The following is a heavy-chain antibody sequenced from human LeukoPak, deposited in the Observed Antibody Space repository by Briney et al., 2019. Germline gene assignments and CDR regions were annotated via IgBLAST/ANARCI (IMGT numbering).Heavy chain of an antibody. CDR2: IYYSGST. CDR3: ARVRYSSGRYFDY. D-gene: IGHD6-19*01. V-gene: IGHV4-59*01. J-gene: IGHJ4*02. Sequence: TSSETLSLTCTVSGGSISSYYWSWIRQPPGKGLEWIGYIYYSGSTNYNPSLKSRVTISVDTSKNQFSLKLSSVTAADTAVYYCARVRYSSGRYFDYWGQGTLVTVSS. CDR1: GGSISSYY.